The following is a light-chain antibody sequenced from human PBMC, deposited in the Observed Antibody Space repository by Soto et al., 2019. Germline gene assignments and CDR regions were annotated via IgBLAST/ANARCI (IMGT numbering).Light chain of an antibody. J-gene: IGLJ2*01. CDR2: SNN. CDR1: SSNIGSNT. CDR3: AAWDDSLNGFVV. V-gene: IGLV1-44*01. Sequence: QSVLTQPPSASGTPGQRVTISCSGSSSNIGSNTVNWYQQLPGTAPKLLIYSNNQRPSGVPDRFSCFKSGTSASLVISGLQSEDEAEYYCAAWDDSLNGFVVFGGGTKVTVL.